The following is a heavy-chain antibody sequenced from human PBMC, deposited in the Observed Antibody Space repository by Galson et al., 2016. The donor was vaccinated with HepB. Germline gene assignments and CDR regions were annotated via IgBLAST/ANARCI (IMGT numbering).Heavy chain of an antibody. D-gene: IGHD1-26*01. CDR2: IRSRADGGTT. Sequence: SLRLSCAASGFTFTNTWMNWVRQAPGKGLEWVGRIRSRADGGTTDYAAPVQGRFTVSRDDSKKTLYLQMNSLTTDDTAVYFCTTARGRDYYYAMDVWGQGTTVTVSS. CDR3: TTARGRDYYYAMDV. J-gene: IGHJ6*02. CDR1: GFTFTNTW. V-gene: IGHV3-15*07.